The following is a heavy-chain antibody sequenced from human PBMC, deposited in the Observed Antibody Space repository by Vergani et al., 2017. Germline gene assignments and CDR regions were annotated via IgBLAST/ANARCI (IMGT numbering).Heavy chain of an antibody. CDR1: GCTFSSYS. CDR2: ISSSSSYI. Sequence: EVQLVESGGGLVKPGGSLRLSCAASGCTFSSYSMNWVRQAPGKGLEWVSSISSSSSYIYYADAVKGRFTISRDNAKNSLYLQMNSLRSEDTAVYYCAKERRSYIDYWGQGTLVTVSS. V-gene: IGHV3-21*04. D-gene: IGHD3-10*01. J-gene: IGHJ4*02. CDR3: AKERRSYIDY.